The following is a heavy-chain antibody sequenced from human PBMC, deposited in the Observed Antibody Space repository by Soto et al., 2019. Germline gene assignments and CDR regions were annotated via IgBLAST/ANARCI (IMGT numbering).Heavy chain of an antibody. Sequence: GESLKRSGNGSRYSFTSYWIGWVLQMPGKGLEWMGIIYPGDSDTRYSPSFQGQVTISADKSISTAYLQWSSLKASDTAMYYCARLGAAAGTGYGMDVWGQGTTVTVSS. CDR1: RYSFTSYW. J-gene: IGHJ6*02. CDR2: IYPGDSDT. V-gene: IGHV5-51*01. CDR3: ARLGAAAGTGYGMDV. D-gene: IGHD6-13*01.